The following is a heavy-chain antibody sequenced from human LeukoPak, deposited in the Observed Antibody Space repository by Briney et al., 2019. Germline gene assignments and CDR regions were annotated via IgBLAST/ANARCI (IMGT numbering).Heavy chain of an antibody. D-gene: IGHD6-6*01. CDR3: ARDSSDAFDI. CDR1: GYIFTGYY. Sequence: ASVKVSCKASGYIFTGYYLHWVRQAPGQGLEWMGWINLNTGGTNYAQKFQGRVTMTRDTSISTAYMEVNRLRSDDTAVYYCARDSSDAFDIWGQGTMVTVSS. J-gene: IGHJ3*02. CDR2: INLNTGGT. V-gene: IGHV1-2*02.